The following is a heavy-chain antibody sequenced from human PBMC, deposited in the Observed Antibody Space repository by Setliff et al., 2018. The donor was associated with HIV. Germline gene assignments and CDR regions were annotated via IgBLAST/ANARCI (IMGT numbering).Heavy chain of an antibody. CDR1: GYTFTSYG. CDR2: ISAYNGHT. Sequence: ASVKVSCKASGYTFTSYGISWVRQAPGQGLEWMGWISAYNGHTNYAQKVQGRVSMTTDTSTSTAYMELGSMGPDDTAVYVCASDPRITFFGVVLRHYFDYCGRGTRGAVSS. V-gene: IGHV1-18*01. D-gene: IGHD3-3*01. J-gene: IGHJ4*02. CDR3: ASDPRITFFGVVLRHYFDY.